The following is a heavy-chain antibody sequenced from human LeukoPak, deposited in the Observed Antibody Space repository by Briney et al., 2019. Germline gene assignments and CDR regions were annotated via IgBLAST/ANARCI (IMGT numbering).Heavy chain of an antibody. V-gene: IGHV4-39*01. CDR3: ARQQYFHDSSGLDAFDI. J-gene: IGHJ3*02. D-gene: IGHD3-22*01. Sequence: SETLSLTCSVSGGSISSSINYWGWIRLPPGKGLEWIGSIYYSGSTHYNPSLKSRVTMSVDTSENQFSLKLSSVTAADTAVYFCARQQYFHDSSGLDAFDIWGQGTMVTVSS. CDR2: IYYSGST. CDR1: GGSISSSINY.